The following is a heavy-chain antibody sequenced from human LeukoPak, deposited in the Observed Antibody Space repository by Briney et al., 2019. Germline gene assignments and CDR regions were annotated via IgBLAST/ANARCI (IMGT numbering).Heavy chain of an antibody. V-gene: IGHV3-33*01. D-gene: IGHD5-24*01. Sequence: GRSLRLSCAASGFTFSTYGMHWVHQAPGKGLEWVAVIWYDGSNKYYADSVKGRFTISRDNSKNTLYLQMNSLRAEDTAVYYCARGDGYNFGLHDYWGQGTLVTVSS. CDR1: GFTFSTYG. J-gene: IGHJ4*02. CDR3: ARGDGYNFGLHDY. CDR2: IWYDGSNK.